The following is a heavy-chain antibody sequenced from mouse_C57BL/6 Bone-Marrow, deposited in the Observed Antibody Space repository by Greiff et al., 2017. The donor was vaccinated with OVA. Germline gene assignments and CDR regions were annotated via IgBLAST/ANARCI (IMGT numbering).Heavy chain of an antibody. CDR3: ARHEELPYPYAMDY. Sequence: VQLQQSGAELVKPGASVKLSCKASGYTFTEYTIHWVKQRSGQGFEWIGWFYPGSGSIKYNEKFKDTATLTADKSSSTVYMEVSRLTTEDSAVYVCARHEELPYPYAMDYWGQGTSVTVSS. V-gene: IGHV1-62-2*01. J-gene: IGHJ4*01. CDR2: FYPGSGSI. CDR1: GYTFTEYT. D-gene: IGHD5-1*01.